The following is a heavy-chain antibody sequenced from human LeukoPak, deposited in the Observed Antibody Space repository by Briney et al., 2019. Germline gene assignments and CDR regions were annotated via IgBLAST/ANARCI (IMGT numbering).Heavy chain of an antibody. D-gene: IGHD5-18*01. J-gene: IGHJ4*02. CDR2: IYHSGST. CDR1: GYSISSGYY. CDR3: ARDVDTAMVNFDY. V-gene: IGHV4-38-2*02. Sequence: ASEILSLTCTVSGYSISSGYYWGWIRQPPGKGLEWIGSIYHSGSTYYNPSLKSRVTISVDTSKNQFSLKLSSVTAADTAVYYCARDVDTAMVNFDYWGQGTLVTVSS.